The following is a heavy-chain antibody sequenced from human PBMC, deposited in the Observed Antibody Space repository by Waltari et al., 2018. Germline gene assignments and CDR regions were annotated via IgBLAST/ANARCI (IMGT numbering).Heavy chain of an antibody. V-gene: IGHV3-66*01. CDR1: GFTVRANY. Sequence: EVQLVESGGALVQPGGSLRLSCAVSGFTVRANYVTWVRQVPGEGLAGLSVISAGGTTFYADSVKDRFVVSRDNPKSAVYLQMNTLRPDDTAFYYCARADISGWYGFDYWGQGTLVTVSS. CDR3: ARADISGWYGFDY. D-gene: IGHD6-19*01. CDR2: ISAGGTT. J-gene: IGHJ4*02.